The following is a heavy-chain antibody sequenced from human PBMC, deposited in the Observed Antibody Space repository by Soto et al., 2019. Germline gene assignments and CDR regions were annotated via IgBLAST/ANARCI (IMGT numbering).Heavy chain of an antibody. J-gene: IGHJ5*02. D-gene: IGHD6-6*01. CDR2: INPSGAST. CDR3: ARPAGRLANWFDP. CDR1: GYTFTDYR. V-gene: IGHV1-46*01. Sequence: QVQLVQSGAEVKKPGASVKVSCKASGYTFTDYRMIWVRQAPGQGLEWMGIINPSGASTNYAPKSQGRVTRTTNSLTSTVYIELSSLRSEDTAVYYCARPAGRLANWFDPWGQGTLVTVAS.